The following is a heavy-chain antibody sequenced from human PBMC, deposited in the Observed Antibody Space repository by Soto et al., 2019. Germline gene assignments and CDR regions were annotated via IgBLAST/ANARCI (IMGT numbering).Heavy chain of an antibody. Sequence: QVQLVQSGAEVKKPGASVKLSCRTSGYTFTHYYIHWVRQAPAQGLEWLAIINPASGSTNYAQDFQGRVTLTMDTSTTTVYMELSGLRAEDPAIFYCARDLAAGDYWGQGTLVTVSS. CDR2: INPASGST. V-gene: IGHV1-46*01. J-gene: IGHJ4*02. D-gene: IGHD6-13*01. CDR3: ARDLAAGDY. CDR1: GYTFTHYY.